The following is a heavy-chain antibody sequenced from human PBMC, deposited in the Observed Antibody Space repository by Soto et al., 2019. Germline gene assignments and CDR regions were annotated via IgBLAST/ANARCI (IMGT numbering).Heavy chain of an antibody. CDR3: AKEVWDYYDSSGPSDY. J-gene: IGHJ4*02. Sequence: QVHLVESGGGVVQPGRSLRLSCAASGFTFSSYGMHWVRQAPGKGLEWVAVISYDGSNKYYADSVKGRFTISRDNSKNTLYLQMNSLRAEDTAVYYCAKEVWDYYDSSGPSDYWGQGTLVTVSS. V-gene: IGHV3-30*18. CDR2: ISYDGSNK. CDR1: GFTFSSYG. D-gene: IGHD3-22*01.